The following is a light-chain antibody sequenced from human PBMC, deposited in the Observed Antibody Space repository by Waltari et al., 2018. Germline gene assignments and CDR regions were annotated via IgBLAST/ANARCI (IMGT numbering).Light chain of an antibody. V-gene: IGLV1-44*01. J-gene: IGLJ1*01. Sequence: QSVLTQPPSASGTPGQRVTISCSGSNSNLGSNTVSWYQQLPGTAPKLLVYSNNQRPLGVTDRFSGSKSRAKASLAISGLQSEDEADYYCAAWDDSLNDFVFGAGTKVTVL. CDR3: AAWDDSLNDFV. CDR2: SNN. CDR1: NSNLGSNT.